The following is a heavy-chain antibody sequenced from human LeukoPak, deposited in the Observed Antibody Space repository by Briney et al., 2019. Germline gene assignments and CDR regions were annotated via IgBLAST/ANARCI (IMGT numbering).Heavy chain of an antibody. J-gene: IGHJ4*02. CDR3: ARDGVYCSSTSCYKGY. CDR2: IKQDGSEK. V-gene: IGHV3-7*01. D-gene: IGHD2-2*02. CDR1: GFTFSSYW. Sequence: GGSLRLSCAASGFTFSSYWMSWVRQAPGKGLEWVANIKQDGSEKYYVDSVKGRFTISRDNAKNSLYLQMNSLRAEDTAVYYCARDGVYCSSTSCYKGYWGQGTLVTVSS.